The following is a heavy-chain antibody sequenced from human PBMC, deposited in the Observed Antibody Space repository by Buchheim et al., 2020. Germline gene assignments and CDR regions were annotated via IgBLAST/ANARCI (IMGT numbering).Heavy chain of an antibody. J-gene: IGHJ6*02. CDR3: ARVKEWLSPRAYYGMDV. V-gene: IGHV3-21*01. CDR1: GFTFSSYS. CDR2: ISSSSSYI. Sequence: EVQLVESGGGLVKPGGSLRLSCAASGFTFSSYSMNWVRQAPEKGLEWVSSISSSSSYIYYADSVKGRFTISRDNAKNSLYLQMNSLRAEDTAVYYCARVKEWLSPRAYYGMDVWGQGTT. D-gene: IGHD3-3*01.